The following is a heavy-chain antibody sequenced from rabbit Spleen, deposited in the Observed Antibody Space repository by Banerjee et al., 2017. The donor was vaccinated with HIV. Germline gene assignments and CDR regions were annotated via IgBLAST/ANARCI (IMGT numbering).Heavy chain of an antibody. CDR1: GFDLTNNM. Sequence: QSLEESGGGLVKPEGSLTLTCKASGFDLTNNMVCWVRQAPGKGLECIACIYGVSSGSTYYASWAKGLFTISKTSSTTVTLQMTSLTAADTAPYFCARGSATMTMVISGYYFNLWGPGTLVTVS. V-gene: IGHV1S40*01. CDR3: ARGSATMTMVISGYYFNL. J-gene: IGHJ4*01. CDR2: IYGVSSGST. D-gene: IGHD2-1*01.